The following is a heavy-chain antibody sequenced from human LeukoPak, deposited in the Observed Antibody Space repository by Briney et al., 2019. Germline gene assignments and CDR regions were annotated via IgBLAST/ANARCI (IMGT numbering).Heavy chain of an antibody. Sequence: GGSLRLSCVTSGFTFSNYAMNWVRQAPGRGLEWGSRIIGGSGGTTYYAESVEGRFSISRDNSKNTLYLQMNSLRAEDTAVYYCASREDYGDYGGVYWGQGTLVTVSS. CDR3: ASREDYGDYGGVY. J-gene: IGHJ4*02. D-gene: IGHD4-17*01. V-gene: IGHV3-23*01. CDR1: GFTFSNYA. CDR2: IIGGSGGTT.